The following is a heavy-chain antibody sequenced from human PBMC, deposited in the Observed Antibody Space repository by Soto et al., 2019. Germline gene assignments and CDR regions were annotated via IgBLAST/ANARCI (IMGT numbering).Heavy chain of an antibody. Sequence: PGESLKISCKGSGYSFPNYWIVWVRQLPGKGLEWMGIIYPDDSDVKYIPSFQGQVTISADKSTSTAYLQWCSLKASDTGIYYCARRGRAARVNNFYGLDAWGQGTTVPVPS. CDR3: ARRGRAARVNNFYGLDA. J-gene: IGHJ6*02. V-gene: IGHV5-51*01. CDR2: IYPDDSDV. CDR1: GYSFPNYW. D-gene: IGHD6-6*01.